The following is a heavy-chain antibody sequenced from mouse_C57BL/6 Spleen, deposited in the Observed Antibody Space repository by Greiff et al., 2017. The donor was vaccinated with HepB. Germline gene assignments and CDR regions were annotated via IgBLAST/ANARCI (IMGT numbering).Heavy chain of an antibody. V-gene: IGHV1-15*01. CDR2: IDPETGGT. CDR1: GYTFTDYE. CDR3: TREVDYDYPCFDY. D-gene: IGHD2-4*01. Sequence: VQLQQSGAELVRPGASVTLSCKASGYTFTDYEMHWVKQTPVHGLEWIGAIDPETGGTAYNQKFKGKAILTADKSSSTAYMELRSLTSEDSAVYYCTREVDYDYPCFDYWGQGTTLTVSS. J-gene: IGHJ2*01.